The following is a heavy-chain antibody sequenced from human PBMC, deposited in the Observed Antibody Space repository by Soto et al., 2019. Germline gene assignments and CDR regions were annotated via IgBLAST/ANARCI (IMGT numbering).Heavy chain of an antibody. D-gene: IGHD4-17*01. CDR2: IYWDDDK. Sequence: QITLKESGPTLVKPTQTLTLTCIFFCFPLSTSGVGVRWIRQPPGKALEWLALIYWDDDKGYSPSLKSRLNITKDTYKNQVVLTMTNMDPVDTATYCCAHRRNYGDSVDYWGQGTLVTVCS. CDR1: CFPLSTSGVG. V-gene: IGHV2-5*02. J-gene: IGHJ4*01. CDR3: AHRRNYGDSVDY.